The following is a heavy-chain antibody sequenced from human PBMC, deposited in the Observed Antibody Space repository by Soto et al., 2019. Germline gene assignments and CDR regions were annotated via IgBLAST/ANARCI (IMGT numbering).Heavy chain of an antibody. CDR1: GFTFSGYA. J-gene: IGHJ3*02. D-gene: IGHD6-25*01. CDR3: ARDQRAYDT. Sequence: EVQLVESGGGLVQPGGSLRLSCAASGFTFSGYAMHWVRQAPGKGLEFVSVIRSNGGSTNYANSVRGRFTISRDNSKNTLYLQMGSLRPEDTAVYYCARDQRAYDTWGPGTMVTVSS. V-gene: IGHV3-64*01. CDR2: IRSNGGST.